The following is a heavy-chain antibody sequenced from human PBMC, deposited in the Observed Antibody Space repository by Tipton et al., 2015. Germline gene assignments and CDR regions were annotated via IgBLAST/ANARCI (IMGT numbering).Heavy chain of an antibody. CDR2: IHYSGST. V-gene: IGHV4-39*07. D-gene: IGHD5-12*01. CDR3: ASTAGVVATLDY. CDR1: GGSISSRTYY. J-gene: IGHJ4*02. Sequence: TLSLTCTVSGGSISSRTYYWGWIRQPPGKGLEWIGSIHYSGSTYYNPSLKSRVTISADTSKNQFSLKLSSVTAADTAVYYCASTAGVVATLDYWGQGTLVTVSS.